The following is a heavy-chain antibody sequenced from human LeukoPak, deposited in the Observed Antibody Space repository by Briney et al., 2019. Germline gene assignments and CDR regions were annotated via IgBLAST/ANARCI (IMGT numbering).Heavy chain of an antibody. CDR3: ARAFSLSSADFDY. CDR2: MNPNSGNT. V-gene: IGHV1-8*01. CDR1: GYTFTSYD. J-gene: IGHJ4*02. Sequence: GASVKVSCKASGYTFTSYDINWVRQATGQGLEWMGWMNPNSGNTGYAQKFQGRVTMTRNTSISTAYMELSSLRSEDTAVYHCARAFSLSSADFDYWGQGTLVTVSS. D-gene: IGHD2/OR15-2a*01.